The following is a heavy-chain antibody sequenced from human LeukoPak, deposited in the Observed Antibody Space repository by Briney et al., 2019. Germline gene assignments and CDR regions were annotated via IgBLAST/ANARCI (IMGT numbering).Heavy chain of an antibody. J-gene: IGHJ4*02. V-gene: IGHV3-30*18. CDR1: GFTFSTHW. CDR2: ISYDGSNK. Sequence: PGGSLRLSCAASGFTFSTHWMNWVRQAPGKGLEWVAVISYDGSNKYYADSVKGRFTISRDNSKNTLYLQMNSLRAEDTAVYYCAKVGIVATILGLPNYWGQGTLVTVSS. CDR3: AKVGIVATILGLPNY. D-gene: IGHD5-12*01.